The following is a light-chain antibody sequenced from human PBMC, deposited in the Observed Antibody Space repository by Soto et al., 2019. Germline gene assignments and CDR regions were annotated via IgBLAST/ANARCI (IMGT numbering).Light chain of an antibody. CDR2: AAS. J-gene: IGKJ2*01. CDR3: QQQGT. CDR1: QSLSSSY. V-gene: IGKV3-20*01. Sequence: EIVLTQFPGTLSLSPGERATLSCRPSQSLSSSYLVWYQQKPGQAPRLLIYAASRRATGIPDRFSGSGSATEYTLTISRLEPEDSAVDYCQQQGTSGQGTKLEIK.